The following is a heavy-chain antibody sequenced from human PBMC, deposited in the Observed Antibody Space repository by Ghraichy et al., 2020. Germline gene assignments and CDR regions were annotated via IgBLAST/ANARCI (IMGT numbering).Heavy chain of an antibody. D-gene: IGHD6-13*01. V-gene: IGHV4-31*03. CDR2: IYYSGST. CDR3: ARADSSSWSDYEGFDY. Sequence: SQTLSLTCTVSGGSISSGGYYWSWIRQHPGKGLEWIGYIYYSGSTYYNPSLKSRVTISVDTSKNQFSLKLSSVTAADTTVYYCARADSSSWSDYEGFDYWGQGTLVTVSS. J-gene: IGHJ4*02. CDR1: GGSISSGGYY.